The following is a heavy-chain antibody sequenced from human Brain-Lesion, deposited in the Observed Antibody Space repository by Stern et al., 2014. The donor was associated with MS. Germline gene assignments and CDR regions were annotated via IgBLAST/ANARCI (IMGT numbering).Heavy chain of an antibody. CDR1: GYIFTGYY. Sequence: VQLVESGAEVKKPGASVKVSCKTSGYIFTGYYIHWGRQAPGQGLEWMAWINPNTGGTKYAQKFQGRVTMSRDPSISTAYVELSSLTSDDTAVYYCARDQRGITIFGVVTDYYYLGMDVWGQGTTVTVSS. CDR2: INPNTGGT. J-gene: IGHJ6*02. CDR3: ARDQRGITIFGVVTDYYYLGMDV. D-gene: IGHD3-3*01. V-gene: IGHV1-2*02.